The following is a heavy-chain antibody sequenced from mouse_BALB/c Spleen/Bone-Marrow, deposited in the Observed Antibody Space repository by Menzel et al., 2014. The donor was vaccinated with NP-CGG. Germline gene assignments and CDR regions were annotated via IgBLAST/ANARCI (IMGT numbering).Heavy chain of an antibody. V-gene: IGHV1-54*01. CDR3: ARELGRRAMDY. J-gene: IGHJ4*01. D-gene: IGHD4-1*01. CDR2: INPGSGGA. Sequence: QVHVKQSGAELVRPGTSVQVSCKASGYAFTNYWIEWIKQRPGQGLEWIGVINPGSGGANYNEKFEGKATLTADKSSSTAYIQFSSLTSDDSAVYFCARELGRRAMDYWGQGTSVTVSS. CDR1: GYAFTNYW.